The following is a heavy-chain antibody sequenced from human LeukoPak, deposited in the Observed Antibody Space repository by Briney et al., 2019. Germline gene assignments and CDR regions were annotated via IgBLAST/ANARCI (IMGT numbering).Heavy chain of an antibody. J-gene: IGHJ4*02. D-gene: IGHD5-18*01. CDR3: ARTWIQLSNYDY. Sequence: GASVKVSCTASGYTFTGYYMHWVRQAPGQGLEWMGWINPNSGGTNYAQKFQGRVTMTGDTSISTAYMELSRLRSDDTAVYYCARTWIQLSNYDYWGQGTLVTVSS. CDR1: GYTFTGYY. CDR2: INPNSGGT. V-gene: IGHV1-2*02.